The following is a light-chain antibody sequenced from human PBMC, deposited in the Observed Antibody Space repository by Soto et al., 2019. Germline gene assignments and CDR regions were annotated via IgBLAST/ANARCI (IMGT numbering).Light chain of an antibody. V-gene: IGKV3-20*01. Sequence: EIVLTQSPGTLSLSPGERATLSCRASESVRSNYLAWYQQKPGQAPRLLIYGASSRATGIPDRFSGSGSGTDFTLTISRLEPEDLAVYYCQQYRSSPLTFGGGTKVEIK. CDR3: QQYRSSPLT. CDR1: ESVRSNY. CDR2: GAS. J-gene: IGKJ4*01.